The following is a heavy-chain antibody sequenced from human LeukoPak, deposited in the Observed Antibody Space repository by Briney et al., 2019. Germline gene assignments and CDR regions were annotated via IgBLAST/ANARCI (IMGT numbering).Heavy chain of an antibody. CDR2: ISSIISYI. CDR3: ARDLRITFGGFSVYLGAFDI. J-gene: IGHJ3*02. Sequence: GRSLRLSCAASGFTFSSYSINWVRQAPGKGLEWVLSISSIISYIYYADLVKGRFNISRDNAKNSLYLQMNRLRAEDTAVYYCARDLRITFGGFSVYLGAFDIWGEGTMVTVSS. CDR1: GFTFSSYS. D-gene: IGHD3-16*02. V-gene: IGHV3-21*01.